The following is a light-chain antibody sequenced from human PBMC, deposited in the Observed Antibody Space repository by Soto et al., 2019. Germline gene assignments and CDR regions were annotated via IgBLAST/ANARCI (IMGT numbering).Light chain of an antibody. Sequence: EIVLTQSPGTLALSPGERATLSCRASQSVSTNNLAWYQRKPGQAPRLLIYGASSRATDIPARFSGSGSGTDFTLTSTRLEPEDFAVDYCQQYGSSPPTFGQGTKVEIK. CDR2: GAS. CDR1: QSVSTNN. J-gene: IGKJ1*01. V-gene: IGKV3-20*01. CDR3: QQYGSSPPT.